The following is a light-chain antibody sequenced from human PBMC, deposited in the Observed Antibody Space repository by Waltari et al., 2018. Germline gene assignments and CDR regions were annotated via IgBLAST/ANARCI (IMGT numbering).Light chain of an antibody. Sequence: QSVLTQPPSASGTPGQRVSISCSGTKSNIGTNPVNWFQQIPGTAPKLLIYNNNLRPSGVSDRISASKSGTSASLAISGLQAEDEATYYCAAWDGSLHGPVFGGGTKLTVL. CDR2: NNN. CDR1: KSNIGTNP. CDR3: AAWDGSLHGPV. J-gene: IGLJ3*02. V-gene: IGLV1-44*01.